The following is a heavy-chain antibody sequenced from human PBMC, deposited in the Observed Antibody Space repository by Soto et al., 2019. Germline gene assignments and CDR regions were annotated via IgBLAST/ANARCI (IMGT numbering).Heavy chain of an antibody. CDR1: GGTFSNYA. J-gene: IGHJ6*02. CDR3: SIVTAYGMDV. V-gene: IGHV1-69*13. Sequence: GASVKVSCKATGGTFSNYAISWVRQAPGQGLEWMAGIIPVYGTPSYAQRFQDRVTIIADESTTTAYMEVHSLRSEDTAIYYCSIVTAYGMDVWGPGTTVTVSS. D-gene: IGHD2-15*01. CDR2: IIPVYGTP.